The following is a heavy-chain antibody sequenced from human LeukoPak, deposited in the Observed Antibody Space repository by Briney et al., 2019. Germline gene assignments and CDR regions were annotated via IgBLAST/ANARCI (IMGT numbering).Heavy chain of an antibody. CDR2: INHSGST. V-gene: IGHV4-34*01. CDR1: GGSFSGYY. Sequence: SETLSLTCAVYGGSFSGYYWSWIRQPPGKGLEWIGEINHSGSTNYNPSLKSRVTISVDTSKNQFSLKLSSVTAADTAEYYCAREGRRLLTGYYKAPGAFDIWGQGTMVTVSS. CDR3: AREGRRLLTGYYKAPGAFDI. J-gene: IGHJ3*02. D-gene: IGHD3-9*01.